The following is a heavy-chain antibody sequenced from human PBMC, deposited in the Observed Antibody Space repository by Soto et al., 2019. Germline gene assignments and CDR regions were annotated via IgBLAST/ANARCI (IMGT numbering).Heavy chain of an antibody. J-gene: IGHJ5*02. D-gene: IGHD2-2*01. V-gene: IGHV4-30-2*01. CDR1: GGSISSGGYS. CDR2: IYHSGST. Sequence: SETLSLTCAVSGGSISSGGYSWSWIRQPPGKGLEWIGYIYHSGSTYYNPSLKSRVTISVDRSKNQFSLKLGSVTAADTAVYYCARGSGYCISTSCYENWFDPWGQGTLVTVSS. CDR3: ARGSGYCISTSCYENWFDP.